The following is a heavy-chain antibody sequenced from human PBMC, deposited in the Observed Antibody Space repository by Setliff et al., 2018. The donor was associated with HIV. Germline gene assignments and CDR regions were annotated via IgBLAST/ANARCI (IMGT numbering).Heavy chain of an antibody. Sequence: PSETLSLTCAVYGGTISGYNWSWIRQPPGKGLEWIGYIYNTGSTYHSPSLESRGTISIDTSKNQFSLKLSSVTAADTAVYYCARLSGDYYYFDYWGQGTLVTVSS. V-gene: IGHV4-4*09. D-gene: IGHD2-21*02. CDR3: ARLSGDYYYFDY. CDR2: IYNTGST. J-gene: IGHJ4*02. CDR1: GGTISGYN.